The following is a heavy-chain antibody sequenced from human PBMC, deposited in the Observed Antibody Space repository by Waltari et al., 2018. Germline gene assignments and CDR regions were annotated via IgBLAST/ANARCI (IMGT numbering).Heavy chain of an antibody. D-gene: IGHD6-19*01. CDR2: IKQDGSEK. V-gene: IGHV3-7*01. CDR3: ARDEGGWYFDY. CDR1: GFPLRSYW. J-gene: IGHJ4*02. Sequence: EVQLVESGGGLVKPGGSLRRSCAASGFPLRSYWMSWVRQAPGKGLEWVANIKQDGSEKYYVDSVKGRFTISRDNAKNSLYLQMNSLRAEDTAVYYCARDEGGWYFDYWGQGTLVTVSS.